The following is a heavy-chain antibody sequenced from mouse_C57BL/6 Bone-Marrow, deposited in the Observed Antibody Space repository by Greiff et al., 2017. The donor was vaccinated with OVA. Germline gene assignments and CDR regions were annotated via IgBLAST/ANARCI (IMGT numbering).Heavy chain of an antibody. V-gene: IGHV1-76*01. CDR3: ARDDGCCFEY. CDR2: IYPGSGNT. D-gene: IGHD2-3*01. Sequence: VQLQQPGAEVVRPGASVQLSCKASGYPFTDHYINWVTQRPGQGLEWIARIYPGSGNTYYIEKFKGKATLTAEKSSNTAYMQHSSLTSEDATVDFCARDDGCCFEYWGQGTTLTVSP. J-gene: IGHJ2*01. CDR1: GYPFTDHY.